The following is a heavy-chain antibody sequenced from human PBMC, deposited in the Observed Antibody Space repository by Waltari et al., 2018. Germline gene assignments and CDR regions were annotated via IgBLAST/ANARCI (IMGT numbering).Heavy chain of an antibody. Sequence: QLQLQESGPGLVKPSETLSLTCTVSGGSISSSIHYWGWIRQPPGKGLEWIGRIYYSGSPYFTPSLQSRVTMSVDTSKNQFSLKLSSVTAADTAVYYCARSSGGSSWANYFDYWGQGTLVTVSS. CDR3: ARSSGGSSWANYFDY. J-gene: IGHJ4*02. V-gene: IGHV4-39*07. D-gene: IGHD6-13*01. CDR2: IYYSGSP. CDR1: GGSISSSIHY.